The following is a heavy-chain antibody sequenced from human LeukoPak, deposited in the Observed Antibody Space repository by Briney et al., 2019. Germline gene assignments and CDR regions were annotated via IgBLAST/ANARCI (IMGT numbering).Heavy chain of an antibody. D-gene: IGHD3-22*01. J-gene: IGHJ6*02. Sequence: GGSLRPSCTASGFTFSRFDMNWVRQAPGKGLEWVSYISRSSSNTYYADSVKGRCTISRDNAKNSLYLQMNRLRDEDTAVYYCAREGTMIGPMDVWGQGTTVTVSS. V-gene: IGHV3-48*02. CDR1: GFTFSRFD. CDR2: ISRSSSNT. CDR3: AREGTMIGPMDV.